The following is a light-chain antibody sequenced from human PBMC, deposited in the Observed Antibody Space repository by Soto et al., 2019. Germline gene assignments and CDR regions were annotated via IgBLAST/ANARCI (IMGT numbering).Light chain of an antibody. CDR1: QSVSRN. CDR3: QQCHATPLT. V-gene: IGKV3-15*01. J-gene: IGKJ5*01. Sequence: EIVMTQSPAILSVSPGERATLSCRASQSVSRNLAWYQQKPGQAPRLLIYGASTRATGIPARFSGSGYGTDFTLTITTLQPEDVGIYYCQQCHATPLTFGQGTRLEI. CDR2: GAS.